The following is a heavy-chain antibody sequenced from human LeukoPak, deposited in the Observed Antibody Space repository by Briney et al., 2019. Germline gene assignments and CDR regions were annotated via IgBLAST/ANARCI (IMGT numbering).Heavy chain of an antibody. CDR3: ATSAAAAGTE. V-gene: IGHV3-7*03. Sequence: GGSLRLSCAASGFTFNYYWMSWVRQAPGKGLDWVANINEGGSVKHYVDSVKGRFTISRDNAKNSVYLHMSSLRAEDTAVYYCATSAAAAGTEWGQGILVTVSS. CDR2: INEGGSVK. J-gene: IGHJ4*02. D-gene: IGHD6-13*01. CDR1: GFTFNYYW.